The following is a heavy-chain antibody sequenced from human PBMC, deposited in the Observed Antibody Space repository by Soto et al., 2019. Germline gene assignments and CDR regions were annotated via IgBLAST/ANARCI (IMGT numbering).Heavy chain of an antibody. J-gene: IGHJ4*02. CDR1: GGSFSDYY. D-gene: IGHD1-26*01. Sequence: QVQLQQWGAGLLKPSETLSLTCAVYGGSFSDYYWSWIRQPPGKGLEWIGEINHSGSTNYNPSLKSRVTISVDTSKNQFSLKLSSVTAADTAVYYCARRRATGARFDYWGQGTLVTVSS. V-gene: IGHV4-34*01. CDR3: ARRRATGARFDY. CDR2: INHSGST.